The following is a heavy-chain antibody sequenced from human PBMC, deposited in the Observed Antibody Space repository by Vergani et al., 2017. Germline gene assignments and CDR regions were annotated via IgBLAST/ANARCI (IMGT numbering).Heavy chain of an antibody. Sequence: QVQLVQSGAEVKKPGASVKVSCKASGYTFTSYDINWVRQAAGQGLEWMGWINPNSGGTNYAQKFQGRVTMTRDTSISTAYMELSRLRSDDTAVYYCARDPEGDQMPHLDYWGQGTLVTVSS. CDR2: INPNSGGT. CDR3: ARDPEGDQMPHLDY. J-gene: IGHJ4*02. CDR1: GYTFTSYD. V-gene: IGHV1-2*02. D-gene: IGHD2-21*02.